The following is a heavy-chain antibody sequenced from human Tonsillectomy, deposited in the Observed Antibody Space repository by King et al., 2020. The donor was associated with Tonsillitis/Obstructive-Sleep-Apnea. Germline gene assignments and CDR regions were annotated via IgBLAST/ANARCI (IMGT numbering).Heavy chain of an antibody. CDR3: AKTGAWGYSPIGYYMDV. V-gene: IGHV3-43*02. CDR1: GFTFDDYA. D-gene: IGHD5-18*01. Sequence: EVQLVESGGGVVQPGGSLRLSCAASGFTFDDYAMHWVRQAPGRGLEWVSLISGDGGNTYYADSVKGRFTISRDNSNNSLYLQMNSLRTEDTALYFCAKTGAWGYSPIGYYMDVWGKGTTVTVSS. J-gene: IGHJ6*03. CDR2: ISGDGGNT.